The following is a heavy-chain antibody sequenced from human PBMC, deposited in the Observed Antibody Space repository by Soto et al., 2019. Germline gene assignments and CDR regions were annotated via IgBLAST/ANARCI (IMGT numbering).Heavy chain of an antibody. V-gene: IGHV3-30*03. Sequence: VQLVESGGGLVKPGGSLRLSCAASGFTFSNTWVSWVRQAPGKGLEWVAVISYDGSNEYYADSVKGRFTISRDNSKNTLYLQMNSLRAEDTAVYYCARLYCSGDCYSDWGQGTLVTVSS. CDR2: ISYDGSNE. J-gene: IGHJ4*02. D-gene: IGHD2-21*02. CDR3: ARLYCSGDCYSD. CDR1: GFTFSNTW.